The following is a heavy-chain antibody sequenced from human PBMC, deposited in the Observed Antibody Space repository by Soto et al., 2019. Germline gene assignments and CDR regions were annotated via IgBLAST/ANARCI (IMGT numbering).Heavy chain of an antibody. CDR1: GFTFSSYA. J-gene: IGHJ4*02. CDR2: ISGSGGST. CDR3: AKGGRDGYKPYYFDY. V-gene: IGHV3-23*01. D-gene: IGHD3-16*01. Sequence: GGSLRLSCAASGFTFSSYAMSWVRQAPGKGREWVSAISGSGGSTYYADSVKGRFTISRDNSKKTLYLQMNSLRAEDTAVYYGAKGGRDGYKPYYFDYWGQGTLVTVSS.